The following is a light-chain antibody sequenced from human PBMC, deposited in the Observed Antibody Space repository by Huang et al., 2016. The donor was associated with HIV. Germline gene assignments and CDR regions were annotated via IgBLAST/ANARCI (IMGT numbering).Light chain of an antibody. CDR2: RAS. V-gene: IGKV1-5*03. Sequence: DIQMTQSPSTLSASVGDRVTITCRASQNINTWLAWYQQKPGKAPNLLIYRASSLQIGVPSRVTGSGSGTEFTLTITSLQPDDLGTYYCQQYNNLYTFGQGTKLEI. CDR3: QQYNNLYT. CDR1: QNINTW. J-gene: IGKJ2*01.